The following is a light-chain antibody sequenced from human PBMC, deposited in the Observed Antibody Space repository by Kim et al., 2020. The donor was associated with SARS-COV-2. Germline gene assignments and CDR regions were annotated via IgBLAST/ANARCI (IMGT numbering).Light chain of an antibody. V-gene: IGLV2-11*01. Sequence: QSALTQPRSVSGSLGQSVTISCTGTSSDVGGYNYVSWYQQHPGKAPKLMIYDVSKRPSGVPDRFSGSKSGNTASLTISGLQAEDEADYYCCSYAGSYTLVAFGGGTQLTVL. CDR1: SSDVGGYNY. J-gene: IGLJ2*01. CDR3: CSYAGSYTLVA. CDR2: DVS.